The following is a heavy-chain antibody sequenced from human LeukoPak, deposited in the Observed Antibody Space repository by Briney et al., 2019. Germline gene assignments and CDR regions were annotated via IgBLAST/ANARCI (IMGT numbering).Heavy chain of an antibody. V-gene: IGHV3-23*01. J-gene: IGHJ4*02. CDR1: GFTFSSYA. Sequence: PGGSLRLSCAASGFTFSSYAMSWVRQAPGKGLEWVSAISGSGGSTYYADSVKGRFTISRDNSKNTLYLQINSLRAEDTAVYYCAKDWGSGYYYVGIFDYWGQGTLVTVSS. CDR2: ISGSGGST. CDR3: AKDWGSGYYYVGIFDY. D-gene: IGHD3-22*01.